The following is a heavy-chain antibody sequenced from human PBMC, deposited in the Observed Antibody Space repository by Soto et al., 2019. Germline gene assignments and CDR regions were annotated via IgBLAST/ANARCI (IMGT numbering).Heavy chain of an antibody. CDR3: ARAKVLITPNWFDP. D-gene: IGHD3-16*01. CDR1: GYTFTSYG. CDR2: ISTYNGNT. J-gene: IGHJ5*02. V-gene: IGHV1-18*01. Sequence: QVQLVQSGVEVKKPGASVKVSCKASGYTFTSYGITWVRQAPGQGLEYLGWISTYNGNTDFAQKVQNRVTLTTDTSTSTAYMELRSLRPDDTAVYYCARAKVLITPNWFDPWGQGTLVTVSS.